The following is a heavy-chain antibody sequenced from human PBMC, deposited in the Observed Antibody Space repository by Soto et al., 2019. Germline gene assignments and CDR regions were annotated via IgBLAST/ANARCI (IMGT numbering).Heavy chain of an antibody. D-gene: IGHD6-13*01. CDR2: INPSGGSR. J-gene: IGHJ6*02. CDR3: ARVTSSSWDYYYYGMDV. Sequence: ASVKVSCKASGYTFNSYYMHWVRHPPGQGLEWMGRINPSGGSRSNAQEVQGRVTMTRETSTSTVYMELSSLRSEDTAVYYCARVTSSSWDYYYYGMDVWGQGTTVTVSS. CDR1: GYTFNSYY. V-gene: IGHV1-46*02.